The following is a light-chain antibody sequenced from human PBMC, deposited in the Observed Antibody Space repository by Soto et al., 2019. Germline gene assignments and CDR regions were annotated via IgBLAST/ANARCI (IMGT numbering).Light chain of an antibody. CDR2: GAS. CDR3: QHYYNWPFT. J-gene: IGKJ3*01. CDR1: QSVGSN. V-gene: IGKV3-15*01. Sequence: EIVMTQSPATLSVSPGERATLSCRASQSVGSNFAWYQQKPGQAPRLLIYGASTRATGIPARFSGSGSGTEFTLTISSLQSEDFAVYYCQHYYNWPFTFGPGTNVDFK.